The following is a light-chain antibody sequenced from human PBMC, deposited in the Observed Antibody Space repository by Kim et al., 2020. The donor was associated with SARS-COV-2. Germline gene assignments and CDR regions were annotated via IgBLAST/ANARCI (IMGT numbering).Light chain of an antibody. CDR3: QQYYSYPFA. V-gene: IGKV1-8*01. Sequence: ASTVDRVTITCRARQGISSYFAWYQQEPGEAPKLLIYAASTFQCGVPSRFNGSGSGTEFTLAVSCLPSEDFPTFFCQQYYSYPFAYGPGTNVD. CDR1: QGISSY. CDR2: AAS. J-gene: IGKJ3*01.